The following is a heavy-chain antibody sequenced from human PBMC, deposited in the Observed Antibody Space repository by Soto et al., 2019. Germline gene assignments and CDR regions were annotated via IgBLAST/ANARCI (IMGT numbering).Heavy chain of an antibody. CDR2: IKSKGGGETK. Sequence: EVQLVESGGGLVKPGDSLRLSCAVSGLKFSDAWMNWVRQAPGKGLEWVGRIKSKGGGETKDYAAPVKGRFAISRDDERDTLYLQRNSLKIEDTAVYSCAWDNRGRFRTDHWGQGTLVTVS. V-gene: IGHV3-15*07. D-gene: IGHD1-26*01. CDR3: AWDNRGRFRTDH. J-gene: IGHJ4*02. CDR1: GLKFSDAW.